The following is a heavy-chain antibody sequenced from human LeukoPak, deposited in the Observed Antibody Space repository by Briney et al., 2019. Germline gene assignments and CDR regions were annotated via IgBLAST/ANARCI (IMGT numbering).Heavy chain of an antibody. CDR3: ANSNGSGSRGNWFDP. Sequence: ASVKVSCKASGYTFTGYYMHWVRQAPGQGLEWMGWINPNSGGTNYAQKFQGRVTMTRDTSISTAYMELSRLRSDDTAVYYCANSNGSGSRGNWFDPWGQGTLVTVSS. CDR2: INPNSGGT. CDR1: GYTFTGYY. V-gene: IGHV1-2*02. J-gene: IGHJ5*02. D-gene: IGHD3-10*01.